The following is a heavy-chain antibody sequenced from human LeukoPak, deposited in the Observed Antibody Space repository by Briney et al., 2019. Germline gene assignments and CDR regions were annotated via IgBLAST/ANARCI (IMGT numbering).Heavy chain of an antibody. CDR2: ISSSGSTI. D-gene: IGHD4-17*01. Sequence: GGSLRLSCAASVFTFSDYYMSLIRQAPGKGLEWVSYISSSGSTIYYADSVKGRFTISRDNAKNSLYLQMNSLRAEDTAVYYCARAYFTVTSPFDYWGQGTLVTVSS. CDR1: VFTFSDYY. CDR3: ARAYFTVTSPFDY. J-gene: IGHJ4*02. V-gene: IGHV3-11*01.